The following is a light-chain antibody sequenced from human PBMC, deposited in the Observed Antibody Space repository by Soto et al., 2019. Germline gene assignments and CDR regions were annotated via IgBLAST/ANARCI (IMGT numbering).Light chain of an antibody. Sequence: EIVLTQSPATLSVSPGERATLSCRASQYVHTHLAWYQQKTGQAPRLLIYGASTRATGIPATFSGSGSGTEFTLTISSLQSEDFAVYYCQQYDNWPLTFGQGTRLEIK. V-gene: IGKV3-15*01. CDR1: QYVHTH. CDR3: QQYDNWPLT. J-gene: IGKJ5*01. CDR2: GAS.